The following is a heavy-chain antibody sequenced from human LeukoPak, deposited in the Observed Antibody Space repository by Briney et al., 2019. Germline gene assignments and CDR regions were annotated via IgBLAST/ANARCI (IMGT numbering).Heavy chain of an antibody. Sequence: GESLRLSCAASGFAFNLYGMAWVRQAPGKGLEWVSGISGSAVGTYYADSVKGRFTISRDNAKNSLYLQMNSLRAEDTAVYYCAREVQYQLDYYYYMDVWGKGTTVTVSS. J-gene: IGHJ6*03. CDR3: AREVQYQLDYYYYMDV. V-gene: IGHV3-21*01. CDR1: GFAFNLYG. D-gene: IGHD2-2*01. CDR2: ISGSAVGT.